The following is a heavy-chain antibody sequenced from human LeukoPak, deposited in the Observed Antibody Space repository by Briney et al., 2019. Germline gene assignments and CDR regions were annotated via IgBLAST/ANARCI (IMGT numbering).Heavy chain of an antibody. CDR1: GFTFSSYA. V-gene: IGHV3-23*01. CDR3: AKDLRVVVVPAATRNDAFDI. J-gene: IGHJ3*02. Sequence: GGSLRLSCAASGFTFSSYAMSWVRQAPGKGLERVSAISGSGGSTYYADSVKGRFTISRDNSINTLYLQMNSLRAEDTAVYYCAKDLRVVVVPAATRNDAFDIWGQGTMVTVSS. D-gene: IGHD2-2*01. CDR2: ISGSGGST.